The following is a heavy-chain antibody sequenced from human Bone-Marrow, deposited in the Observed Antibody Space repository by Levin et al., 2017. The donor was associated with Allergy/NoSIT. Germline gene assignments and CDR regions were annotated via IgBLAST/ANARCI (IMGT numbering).Heavy chain of an antibody. D-gene: IGHD5-24*01. CDR1: GGSVTNVIYY. CDR3: ATDDIRDGSSPDGLVV. J-gene: IGHJ6*02. Sequence: SETLSLTCSVSGGSVTNVIYYWTWIRQPPGKTLEWIGNVYYTGSTDYNPSLQSRTTISVDTSRNEISLRLNSVTGADTAVYSCATDDIRDGSSPDGLVVWGPGTTVTVSS. V-gene: IGHV4-61*01. CDR2: VYYTGST.